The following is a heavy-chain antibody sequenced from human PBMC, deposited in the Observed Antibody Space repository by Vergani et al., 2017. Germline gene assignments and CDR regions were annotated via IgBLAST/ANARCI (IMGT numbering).Heavy chain of an antibody. Sequence: EVQLVESGGGLVQPGGSLRLSCAASGFIFSHYWMSWVRQAPGKGREWVANINQDGSEKYYVDSVKGRFTISRDNAKNSLYLQMNSLRAEDTALYYCARINYYGSSCYSLTRWHNWFDPWGQGTLITFSS. J-gene: IGHJ5*02. V-gene: IGHV3-7*01. CDR2: INQDGSEK. CDR1: GFIFSHYW. D-gene: IGHD3-22*01. CDR3: ARINYYGSSCYSLTRWHNWFDP.